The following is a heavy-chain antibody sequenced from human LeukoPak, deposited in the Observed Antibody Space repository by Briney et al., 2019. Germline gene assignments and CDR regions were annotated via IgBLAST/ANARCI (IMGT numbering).Heavy chain of an antibody. CDR1: GFTFSRSW. D-gene: IGHD5-24*01. Sequence: GGSLRLSCAASGFTFSRSWMSWVRQAPGKGLEWVATIKEDGSEKYYVDSVKGRFTISRDNAKNSLYLQMNSLRAEDTAVYHCARNRGDGYNFGYFDYWGQGTLVTVSS. CDR3: ARNRGDGYNFGYFDY. J-gene: IGHJ4*02. CDR2: IKEDGSEK. V-gene: IGHV3-7*01.